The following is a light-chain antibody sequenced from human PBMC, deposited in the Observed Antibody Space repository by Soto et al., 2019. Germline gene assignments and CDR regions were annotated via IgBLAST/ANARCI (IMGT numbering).Light chain of an antibody. V-gene: IGKV1-5*03. CDR1: ESISTW. CDR2: KAS. CDR3: QQYNIYSWT. Sequence: DIQMTQSPSTLSASVGDRVTITCLASESISTWLAWYQQKPGKAPNLLIYKASSLESGVPSRFSGSGSGTEFTLTISSLQPDDFATYYCQQYNIYSWTFGQGTKV. J-gene: IGKJ1*01.